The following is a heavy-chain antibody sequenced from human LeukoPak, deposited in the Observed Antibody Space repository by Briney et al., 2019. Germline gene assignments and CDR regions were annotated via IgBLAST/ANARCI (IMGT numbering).Heavy chain of an antibody. CDR2: ISAYSGTT. V-gene: IGHV1-18*01. Sequence: ASVKVSCKASGYTFTNYGISWVRQAPGQGLEWMGWISAYSGTTDYPQKVQGRVTMTTDTSTTTAYMELRSLRSDDTAVYYCARDRLTSSSFRHYYDTAGYQSDAFDLWGQGTTVTVSS. CDR1: GYTFTNYG. J-gene: IGHJ3*01. D-gene: IGHD3-22*01. CDR3: ARDRLTSSSFRHYYDTAGYQSDAFDL.